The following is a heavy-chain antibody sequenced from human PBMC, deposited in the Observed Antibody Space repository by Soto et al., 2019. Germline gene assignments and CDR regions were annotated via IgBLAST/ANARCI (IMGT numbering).Heavy chain of an antibody. J-gene: IGHJ6*02. Sequence: PGGSLRLSCAASGFTFSSYAMSWVRQAPGKGLEWVSAISGSGGSTYYADSVKGRFTISRDNSKNTLYLQMNSLRAEDTAVYYYATAARPNYYYGMDVWGQGTTVTVSS. CDR2: ISGSGGST. CDR1: GFTFSSYA. V-gene: IGHV3-23*01. D-gene: IGHD6-6*01. CDR3: ATAARPNYYYGMDV.